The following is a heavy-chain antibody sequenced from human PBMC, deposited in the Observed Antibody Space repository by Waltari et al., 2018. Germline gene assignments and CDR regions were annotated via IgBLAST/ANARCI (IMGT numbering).Heavy chain of an antibody. CDR1: GGSFSAYH. CDR3: SKGPRGARPGAVITPRRPPGSGYFDS. J-gene: IGHJ4*02. CDR2: INHSGKT. Sequence: QVQLQQWGAGLLKPSETLSLTCAVYGGSFSAYHWNWIRQTPGKGLEWIGEINHSGKTNYNPSLESRVTISVDTSKNQFSLKLTSVTAADTAIYYCSKGPRGARPGAVITPRRPPGSGYFDSWGQGTLVTVSS. V-gene: IGHV4-34*02. D-gene: IGHD3-16*01.